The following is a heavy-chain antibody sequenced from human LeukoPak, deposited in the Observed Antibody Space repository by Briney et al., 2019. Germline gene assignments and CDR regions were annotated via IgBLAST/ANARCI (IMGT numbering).Heavy chain of an antibody. CDR1: GFTFSSYW. D-gene: IGHD3-10*01. CDR3: ARDRQLLWFGELLHYFDY. J-gene: IGHJ4*02. CDR2: IKQDGSEK. V-gene: IGHV3-7*01. Sequence: GRSLRLSCAASGFTFSSYWMSWVRQAPGKGLEWVANIKQDGSEKYYVDSVKGRFTISRDNAKNSLYLQMNSLRAEDTAVYYCARDRQLLWFGELLHYFDYWGQGTLVTVSS.